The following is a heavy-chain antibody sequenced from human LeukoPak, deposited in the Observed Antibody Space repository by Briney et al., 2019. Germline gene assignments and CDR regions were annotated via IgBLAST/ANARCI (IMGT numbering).Heavy chain of an antibody. D-gene: IGHD3-22*01. J-gene: IGHJ6*02. V-gene: IGHV4-34*01. CDR3: ARGGFVHYYDSSGYYYGQYGMDV. CDR1: GGSFSGYY. CDR2: INHSGST. Sequence: SETLSLTCAVYGGSFSGYYWSWIRQPPGNGLEWIGEINHSGSTNYNPSLKSRVTISVDTSKNQFFLKLSSVTAADTAVYYCARGGFVHYYDSSGYYYGQYGMDVWGQGTTVTVSS.